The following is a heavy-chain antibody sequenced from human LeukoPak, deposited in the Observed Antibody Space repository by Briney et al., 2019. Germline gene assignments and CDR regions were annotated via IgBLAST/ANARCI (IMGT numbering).Heavy chain of an antibody. V-gene: IGHV4-39*01. Sequence: SETLSLTCTVSGGSISSSSYSWSWIRQPPGKGLEWFGSIYYSGTTYYNPSLKSRVTISVDTSKIQFSLKLSSVAATDTAVYFCARLRFDFWSGYTHPYFDYWGQGTLVTVSS. D-gene: IGHD3-3*01. CDR2: IYYSGTT. CDR1: GGSISSSSYS. CDR3: ARLRFDFWSGYTHPYFDY. J-gene: IGHJ4*02.